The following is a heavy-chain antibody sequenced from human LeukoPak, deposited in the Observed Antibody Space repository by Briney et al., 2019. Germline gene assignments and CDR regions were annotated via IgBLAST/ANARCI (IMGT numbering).Heavy chain of an antibody. CDR3: ARDRGYCPNGVCYIRYYFDY. J-gene: IGHJ4*02. D-gene: IGHD2-8*01. CDR2: ISYDGSNK. CDR1: GFTFSSYA. Sequence: GGSLRLSCAASGFTFSSYAMHWVRQAPGKGLEWVAVISYDGSNKYYADSVKGRFIISRDNSKNTLYLQMNSLRAEDTAMYFCARDRGYCPNGVCYIRYYFDYWGQGTLVTVSS. V-gene: IGHV3-30-3*01.